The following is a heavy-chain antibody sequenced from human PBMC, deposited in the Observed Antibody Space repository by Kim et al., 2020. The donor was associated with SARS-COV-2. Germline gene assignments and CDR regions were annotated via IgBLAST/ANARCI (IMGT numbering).Heavy chain of an antibody. CDR1: GYTFTSYA. J-gene: IGHJ6*02. V-gene: IGHV7-4-1*02. CDR2: INTNTGNP. D-gene: IGHD3-10*01. CDR3: ATPNGSGSYFGPRDYYYYGMDV. Sequence: ASVKVSCKASGYTFTSYAMNWVRQAPGQGLEWMGWINTNTGNPTYAQGFTGRFVFSLDTSVSTAYLQISSLKAEDTAVYYCATPNGSGSYFGPRDYYYYGMDVWGQGTTVTVSS.